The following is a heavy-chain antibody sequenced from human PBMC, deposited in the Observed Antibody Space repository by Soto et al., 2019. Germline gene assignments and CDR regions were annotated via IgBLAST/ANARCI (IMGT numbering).Heavy chain of an antibody. J-gene: IGHJ6*02. CDR3: AKVVSNYYYYGMDV. V-gene: IGHV3-23*01. CDR2: ISGSGGST. Sequence: GGSLRLSCAASGFTFSSYAMSWVRQAPGKGLEWVSAISGSGGSTYYADSVKGRFTISRDNSKNTLYLQMNSLRAEDPAVYYCAKVVSNYYYYGMDVWGQGTTVTVSS. CDR1: GFTFSSYA.